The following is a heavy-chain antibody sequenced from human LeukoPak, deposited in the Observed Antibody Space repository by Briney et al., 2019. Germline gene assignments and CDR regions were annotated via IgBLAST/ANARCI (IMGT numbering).Heavy chain of an antibody. V-gene: IGHV3-74*01. Sequence: GGSLRLSCAASGFTFSSNWMHWVRHAPGKGLVWVSRINSDGSDTSYADSVRGRFTISRDNAKNTLYLQMNSLRADDTAVYYCARDRKAASGGGFDHWGQGTLVTVSS. D-gene: IGHD6-13*01. CDR2: INSDGSDT. CDR1: GFTFSSNW. CDR3: ARDRKAASGGGFDH. J-gene: IGHJ5*02.